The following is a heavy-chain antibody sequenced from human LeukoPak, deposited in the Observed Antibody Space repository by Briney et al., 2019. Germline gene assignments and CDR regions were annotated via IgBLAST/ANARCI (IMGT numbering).Heavy chain of an antibody. D-gene: IGHD1-26*01. V-gene: IGHV3-74*01. J-gene: IGHJ4*02. CDR2: INTEGSNT. CDR3: ARDQSIAGPTTADY. Sequence: GGSLRLSCAASGFTFSRFWMHWVRQAPGKGLVWVSRINTEGSNTIYADSVKGRFTISRDNAKNTLYLQVNSLRAEDTAVYYCARDQSIAGPTTADYWGQGTLVTVSS. CDR1: GFTFSRFW.